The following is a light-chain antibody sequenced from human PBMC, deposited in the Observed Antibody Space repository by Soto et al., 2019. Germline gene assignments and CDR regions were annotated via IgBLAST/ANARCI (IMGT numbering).Light chain of an antibody. CDR2: EVS. CDR1: SSDIGRYNY. Sequence: QSVLTQPASVSGSPGQSITISCTGTSSDIGRYNYVSWYQQHPGKAPKLMIYEVSKWPSGISNRFSGSKSGNTASLTISGLRAEDEADYYGSSYTTSLTVVFGGGTKLTVL. V-gene: IGLV2-14*01. CDR3: SSYTTSLTVV. J-gene: IGLJ2*01.